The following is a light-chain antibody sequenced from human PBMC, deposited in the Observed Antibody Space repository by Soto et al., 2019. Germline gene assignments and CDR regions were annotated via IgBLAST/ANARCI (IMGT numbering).Light chain of an antibody. CDR2: AAS. CDR3: LQGYSTPT. CDR1: QSISTY. Sequence: DIRMTQSPSSLSASVVDRGTITCRASQSISTYLNWYQQKPGKAPKLLISAASILRSGVPSRFSGSGSGTDFPLTISSLQPEDFATYYCLQGYSTPTFGPGTKVDIK. V-gene: IGKV1-39*01. J-gene: IGKJ3*01.